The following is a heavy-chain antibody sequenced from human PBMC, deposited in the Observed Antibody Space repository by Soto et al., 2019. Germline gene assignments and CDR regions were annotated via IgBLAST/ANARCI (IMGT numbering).Heavy chain of an antibody. V-gene: IGHV3-30*18. CDR3: AKDRGTMIVAVITTGLCDI. J-gene: IGHJ3*02. CDR2: ISYDGSNK. Sequence: GGSLRLSCAASGFTFSSYGMHWVRQAPGKGLEWVAVISYDGSNKYYADSVKGRFTISRDNSKNTLYLQMNSLRAEDTAVYYCAKDRGTMIVAVITTGLCDIWGQGTMVTVSS. D-gene: IGHD3-22*01. CDR1: GFTFSSYG.